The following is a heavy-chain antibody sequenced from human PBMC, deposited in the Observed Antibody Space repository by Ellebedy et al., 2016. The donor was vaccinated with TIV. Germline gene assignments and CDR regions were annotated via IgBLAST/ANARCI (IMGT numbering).Heavy chain of an antibody. CDR2: INPSGVI. CDR1: GGSLRGYY. V-gene: IGHV4-34*01. D-gene: IGHD1-1*01. CDR3: AKVLGGLQLWVDP. Sequence: MPSETLSLTCAVSGGSLRGYYWSWIRQPPGKGLAWIGEINPSGVINYDPSLKSRVTISADTSKNQVSLRLSSVSAADTAIYFCAKVLGGLQLWVDPWGQGTLVTVSS. J-gene: IGHJ5*02.